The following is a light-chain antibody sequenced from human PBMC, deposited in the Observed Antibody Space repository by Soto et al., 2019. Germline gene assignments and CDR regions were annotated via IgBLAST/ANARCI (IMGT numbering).Light chain of an antibody. J-gene: IGKJ3*01. CDR1: QGIGRW. CDR2: VTS. Sequence: DIQMTQSPSSVSASVGDRVTITCRASQGIGRWLAWYQQKPGKAPRLLISVTSRLQSGVPSRISGSGSGTDFTLTISSLQPEDFATYYCQQTDSFPLTFGPGTKVDIK. CDR3: QQTDSFPLT. V-gene: IGKV1-12*01.